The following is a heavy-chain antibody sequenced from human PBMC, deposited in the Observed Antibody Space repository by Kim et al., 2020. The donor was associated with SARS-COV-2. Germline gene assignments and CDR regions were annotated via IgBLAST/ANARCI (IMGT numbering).Heavy chain of an antibody. CDR1: GYTFTSYA. CDR3: AVVVTPGYYYYMDV. CDR2: INTNTGNP. V-gene: IGHV7-4-1*02. J-gene: IGHJ6*03. D-gene: IGHD2-21*02. Sequence: ASVKVSCKASGYTFTSYAMNWVRQAPGQGLEWMGWINTNTGNPTYAQGFTGRFVFSLDTSVSTAYLQISSLKAEDTAVYYCAVVVTPGYYYYMDVWGKGTTVTVS.